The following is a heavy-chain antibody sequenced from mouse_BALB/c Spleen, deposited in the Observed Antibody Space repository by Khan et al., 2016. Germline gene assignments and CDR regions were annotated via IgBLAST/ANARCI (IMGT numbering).Heavy chain of an antibody. CDR3: ANDYAMVY. CDR1: GYSFTGYN. CDR2: IDPYYGGT. V-gene: IGHV1-39*01. Sequence: VQLKEPGPELEKPGASVKISCKASGYSFTGYNMNWVKQSNGKSLEWIGNIDPYYGGTSYNQKFKGKATLTVAKSSSTAYMQLKSQTAEDSAVYYCANDYAMVYWGQGTSVTVSS. J-gene: IGHJ4*01.